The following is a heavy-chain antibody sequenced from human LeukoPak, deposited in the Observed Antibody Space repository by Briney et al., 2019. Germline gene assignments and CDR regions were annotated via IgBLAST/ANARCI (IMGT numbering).Heavy chain of an antibody. D-gene: IGHD3-10*01. Sequence: PGGSLRLSCAASGFTFSSYWMYWVCQAPGKGLVWVSRIHSDGSSTSYADSVRGRFTISRDNAKNTLYLQMNSLRAEDTAVYYCARGFGSYYYMDVWGKGTTVTVSS. CDR2: IHSDGSST. CDR3: ARGFGSYYYMDV. V-gene: IGHV3-74*01. CDR1: GFTFSSYW. J-gene: IGHJ6*03.